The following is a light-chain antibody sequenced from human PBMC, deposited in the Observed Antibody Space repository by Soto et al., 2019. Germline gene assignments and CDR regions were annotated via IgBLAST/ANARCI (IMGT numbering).Light chain of an antibody. V-gene: IGLV2-8*01. CDR1: SSDVGGYNY. CDR3: SSNAGSNNLGV. J-gene: IGLJ1*01. Sequence: QSVLTQPPSASGSPGQSVTISCTGTSSDVGGYNYVSWYQQHPGKAPKLMIYDVSKRPSGVPDRFSGSKSGNTASLTVSGLQAEDEADYYCSSNAGSNNLGVFGTGTKLTVL. CDR2: DVS.